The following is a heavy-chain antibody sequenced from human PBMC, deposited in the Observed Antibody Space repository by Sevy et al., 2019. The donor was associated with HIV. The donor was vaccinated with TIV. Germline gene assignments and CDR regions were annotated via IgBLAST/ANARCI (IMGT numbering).Heavy chain of an antibody. J-gene: IGHJ6*02. CDR2: ISSNGGST. CDR1: GFTFSSYA. CDR3: VKGYYDFCNGYYTAYYYYGMDV. D-gene: IGHD3-3*01. V-gene: IGHV3-64D*06. Sequence: GGSLRLSCSASGFTFSSYAMHWVRQAPGKGLEYVSAISSNGGSTYYADSVKGGFTISRDNSKNTLYLQMSSLRAEDTAEYYCVKGYYDFCNGYYTAYYYYGMDVWGQGTTVTVSS.